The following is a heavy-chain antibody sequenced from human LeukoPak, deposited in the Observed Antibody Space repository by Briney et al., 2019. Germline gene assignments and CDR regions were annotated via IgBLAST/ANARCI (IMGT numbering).Heavy chain of an antibody. CDR2: IYPRDSDT. Sequence: GESLKISCKGSAYSFNTYWIGWVRQLPGKGLEWMGIIYPRDSDTKYRPSFQGQVTISADKSISTVYLQWSSLKASDSAMYYCARPMVRGEPRDYWGQGTLVTVSS. CDR3: ARPMVRGEPRDY. D-gene: IGHD3-10*01. J-gene: IGHJ4*02. V-gene: IGHV5-51*01. CDR1: AYSFNTYW.